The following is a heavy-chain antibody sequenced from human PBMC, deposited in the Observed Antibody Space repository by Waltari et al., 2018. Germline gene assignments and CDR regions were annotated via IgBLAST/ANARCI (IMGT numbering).Heavy chain of an antibody. CDR3: AKNPDPRDAFDI. V-gene: IGHV3-23*01. CDR1: RFTFSSYP. CDR2: ISGSVRST. Sequence: EVQLLESGGGLVQPGGSLRLSWAAPRFTFSSYPMSWVRQAPGQGLEWVSAISGSVRSTYYADSVKGRFTISRDNSKNTLYLQMNSLRADDTAVFYCAKNPDPRDAFDIWGQGTMVTVSS. J-gene: IGHJ3*02.